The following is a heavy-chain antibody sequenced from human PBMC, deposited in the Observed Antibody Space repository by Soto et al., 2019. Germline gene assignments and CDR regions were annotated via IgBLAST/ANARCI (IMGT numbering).Heavy chain of an antibody. CDR1: GYTLTGIS. V-gene: IGHV1-46*03. CDR3: ARGNDLPYYYSGLDV. CDR2: INPNGGNT. D-gene: IGHD1-1*01. J-gene: IGHJ6*02. Sequence: ASVKVSCKVSGYTLTGISMHSVRQSPGQGLEWMGRINPNGGNTSYAQKFQGRVTMTTDTSTSTAYMELRSLRSDDTAVYYCARGNDLPYYYSGLDVWGQGTTVNVSS.